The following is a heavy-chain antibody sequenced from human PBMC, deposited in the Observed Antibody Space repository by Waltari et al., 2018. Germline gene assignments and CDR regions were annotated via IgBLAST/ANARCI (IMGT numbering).Heavy chain of an antibody. J-gene: IGHJ5*02. CDR1: GFTFSSYW. V-gene: IGHV3-7*01. Sequence: EVQLVESGGGLVQPGGSLRLSCAASGFTFSSYWMSWVRQAPGKGLEWVANIKQDGSEKYYVDSVKGRFNISRDNAKNSLDLQMNSRRAEDTAVYYCARINSNDVLHWFDPWGQGTLVTVSS. D-gene: IGHD4-4*01. CDR3: ARINSNDVLHWFDP. CDR2: IKQDGSEK.